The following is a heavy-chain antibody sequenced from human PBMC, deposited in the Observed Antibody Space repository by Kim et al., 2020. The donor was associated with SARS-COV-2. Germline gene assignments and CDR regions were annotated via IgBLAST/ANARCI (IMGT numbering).Heavy chain of an antibody. J-gene: IGHJ5*02. CDR2: INHSGST. D-gene: IGHD4-17*01. CDR1: GGSFSGYY. Sequence: SETLSLTCAVYGGSFSGYYWSWIRQPPGKGLEWIGEINHSGSTNYNPSLKSRVTISVDTSKNQFSLKLSSVTAADTAVYYCARGRHGDYAVRGGVWFDPWGQGTLVTVSS. V-gene: IGHV4-34*01. CDR3: ARGRHGDYAVRGGVWFDP.